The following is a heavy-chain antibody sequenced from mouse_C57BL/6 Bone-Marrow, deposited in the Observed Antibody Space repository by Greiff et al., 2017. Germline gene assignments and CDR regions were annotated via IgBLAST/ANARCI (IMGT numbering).Heavy chain of an antibody. CDR1: GFSLTSYG. D-gene: IGHD3-2*02. Sequence: VQLKESGPGLVAPSQSLSITCTVSGFSLTSYGVHWVRQPPGKGLEWLVVIWSDGSTTYNSALKSRLSISKDNSKSQVFLKMNSLQTDDTAMYYCARHQTAQATEHYAMDYWGQGTSVTVSS. CDR3: ARHQTAQATEHYAMDY. V-gene: IGHV2-6-1*01. J-gene: IGHJ4*01. CDR2: IWSDGST.